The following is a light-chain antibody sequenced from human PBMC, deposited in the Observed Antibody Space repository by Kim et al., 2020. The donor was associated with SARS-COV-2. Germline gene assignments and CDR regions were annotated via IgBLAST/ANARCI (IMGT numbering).Light chain of an antibody. CDR1: HSVSSNH. V-gene: IGKV3-20*01. J-gene: IGKJ1*01. Sequence: PAGERATPSCTGSHSVSSNHLDWYQQKPGQAPMLLNDTATTSATGTRDRGSGSGSGTDFTLTISRLEPDDFAVYFCQQYGSTPRTFGQGTKVDIK. CDR3: QQYGSTPRT. CDR2: TAT.